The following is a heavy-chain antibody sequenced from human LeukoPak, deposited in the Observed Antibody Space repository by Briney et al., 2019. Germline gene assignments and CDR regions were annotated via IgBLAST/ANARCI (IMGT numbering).Heavy chain of an antibody. J-gene: IGHJ4*02. Sequence: SETLSLTCTLFGGSVSNADYYWGWIRQSPGKGLEWIGDIFYTGKTNYNPSLRSRVTISLDASRTQFSLKLTSVTAADTAVYYCAGIFDSWGQGTLVTVSS. CDR3: AGIFDS. V-gene: IGHV4-61*08. CDR1: GGSVSNADYY. CDR2: IFYTGKT.